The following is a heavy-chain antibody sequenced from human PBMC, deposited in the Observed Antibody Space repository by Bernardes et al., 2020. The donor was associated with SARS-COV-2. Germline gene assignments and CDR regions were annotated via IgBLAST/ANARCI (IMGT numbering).Heavy chain of an antibody. CDR3: AKDVVVVVAEDAFDI. J-gene: IGHJ3*02. V-gene: IGHV3-23*01. Sequence: GGSLRLSCAASGFTFSRYAMSWVRQAPGKGLEWVSGISGSGTTYYADSVKGRFTISRDNSKNTLYLQMNSLRGEDTAVYYCAKDVVVVVAEDAFDIWGQGTLVTVSS. D-gene: IGHD2-15*01. CDR2: ISGSGTT. CDR1: GFTFSRYA.